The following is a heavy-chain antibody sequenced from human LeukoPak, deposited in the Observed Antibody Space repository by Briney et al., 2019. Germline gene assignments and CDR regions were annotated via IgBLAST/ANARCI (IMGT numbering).Heavy chain of an antibody. D-gene: IGHD2-2*02. CDR2: IYDYTGST. CDR3: ARESGGGYCSSTSCYKDTGYYFDY. V-gene: IGHV4-59*12. Sequence: PSETLSLTCTVSGGSISGYHWSWIRQPPGKGLEWIGYIYDYTGSTTYHPSLKSRVTISVDTSKNQFSLKLSSVTAADTAVYYCARESGGGYCSSTSCYKDTGYYFDYWGQGTLVTVSS. CDR1: GGSISGYH. J-gene: IGHJ4*02.